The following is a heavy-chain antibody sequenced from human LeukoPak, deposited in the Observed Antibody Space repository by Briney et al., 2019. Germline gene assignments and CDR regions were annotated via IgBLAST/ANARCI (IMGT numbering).Heavy chain of an antibody. CDR2: IIPIFGTA. J-gene: IGHJ4*02. CDR3: AREGGHSYGREFDY. V-gene: IGHV1-69*13. CDR1: GGTFSSYA. Sequence: ASVKVSCKASGGTFSSYAISWVRQAPGQGLEWMGGIIPIFGTANYAQKFQGRVTITADESTSTAYMELSSLRSDDTAVYYCAREGGHSYGREFDYWGQGTLVTVSS. D-gene: IGHD5-18*01.